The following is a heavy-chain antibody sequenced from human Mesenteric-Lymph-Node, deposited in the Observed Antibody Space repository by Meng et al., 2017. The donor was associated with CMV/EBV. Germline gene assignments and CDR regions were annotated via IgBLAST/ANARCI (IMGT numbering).Heavy chain of an antibody. D-gene: IGHD3-10*01. CDR2: IRQYGSER. CDR1: GFTFSSFW. J-gene: IGHJ4*02. CDR3: GRDTVVRIHYFDY. Sequence: GESLKISCTASGFTFSSFWMSWVRQAPGKGLEWVANIRQYGSERFYADSVKGRFTISRDDSKNALYLQMNLLRVEDSAVYYCGRDTVVRIHYFDYWGQGTLVTVSS. V-gene: IGHV3-7*01.